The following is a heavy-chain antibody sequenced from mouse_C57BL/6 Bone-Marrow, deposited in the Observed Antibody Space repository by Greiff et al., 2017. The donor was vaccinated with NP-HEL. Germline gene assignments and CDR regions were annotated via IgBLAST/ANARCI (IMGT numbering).Heavy chain of an antibody. D-gene: IGHD1-1*01. J-gene: IGHJ1*03. CDR3: ARDHYYYGSHWYFDV. CDR2: ISYDGSN. V-gene: IGHV3-6*01. CDR1: GYSITSGYY. Sequence: DVKLQESGPGLVKPSQSLSLTCSVTGYSITSGYYWNWIRQFPGNKLEWMGYISYDGSNNYNPSLKNRISITRDTSKNQFFLKLNSVTTEDTATYYCARDHYYYGSHWYFDVWGTGTTVTVSS.